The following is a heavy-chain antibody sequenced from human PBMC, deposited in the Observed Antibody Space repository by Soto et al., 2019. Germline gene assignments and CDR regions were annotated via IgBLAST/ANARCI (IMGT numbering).Heavy chain of an antibody. Sequence: QVQLVQSGAEVKKPGASVKVSCKASGYTFTSYAMHWVRQAPGQRIEWMGWINAGNGNTKYSQKFQGRVTITRDTSASTAYMELSSLCFEDTAVYYCARGSGIVGVIWGQVTRVTVSS. CDR3: ARGSGIVGVI. V-gene: IGHV1-3*01. CDR1: GYTFTSYA. D-gene: IGHD2-2*01. CDR2: INAGNGNT. J-gene: IGHJ3*02.